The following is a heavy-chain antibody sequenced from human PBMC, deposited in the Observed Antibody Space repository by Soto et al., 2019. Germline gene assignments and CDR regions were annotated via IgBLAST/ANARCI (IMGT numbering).Heavy chain of an antibody. CDR3: ESRPPYYYDSRGYYS. CDR1: GGTFSSYA. Sequence: ASVKVSCKASGGTFSSYAISWVRQAPGQGLELMGGIIPIFGTANYAQKFQGRVTITRDTSTSTAYMELSSLRSEDTAVYYCESRPPYYYDSRGYYSWGQGTLVTVS. J-gene: IGHJ4*02. CDR2: IIPIFGTA. D-gene: IGHD3-22*01. V-gene: IGHV1-69*05.